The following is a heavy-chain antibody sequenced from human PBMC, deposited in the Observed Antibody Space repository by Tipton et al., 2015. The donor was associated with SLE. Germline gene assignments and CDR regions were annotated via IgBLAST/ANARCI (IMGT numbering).Heavy chain of an antibody. CDR3: AGHVVGTMREY. CDR2: VYGTGNT. J-gene: IGHJ4*02. Sequence: TLSLTCTVSGAFVRNHYWSWIRQSPGKGLEWIGYVYGTGNTDYNPSLKSRVTLSVDTSKNQFSLQLTSVTAADTAVYYCAGHVVGTMREYWGQGKMVTVSS. D-gene: IGHD3-22*01. V-gene: IGHV4-59*02. CDR1: GAFVRNHY.